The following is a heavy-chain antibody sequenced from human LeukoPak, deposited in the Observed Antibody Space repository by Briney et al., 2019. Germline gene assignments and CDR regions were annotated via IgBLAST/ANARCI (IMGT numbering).Heavy chain of an antibody. V-gene: IGHV4-59*04. J-gene: IGHJ5*02. CDR2: IYYSGSA. Sequence: SETLSLTCSVSGGSIKSHYYTWIRQPPGMGLEWIGNIYYSGSAHYNPSLKSRVTISVDTSKNQFSLKLSSVTAADTAVYYCATQNWFDPWGQGTLVTVSS. CDR3: ATQNWFDP. CDR1: GGSIKSHY.